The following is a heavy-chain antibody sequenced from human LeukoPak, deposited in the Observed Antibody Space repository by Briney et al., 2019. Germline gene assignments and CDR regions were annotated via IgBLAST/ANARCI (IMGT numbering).Heavy chain of an antibody. CDR1: GGSISSPNW. D-gene: IGHD1-26*01. J-gene: IGHJ5*02. CDR3: ARVGHNWFDP. V-gene: IGHV4-4*02. CDR2: IYHSGRT. Sequence: PSETLSLTCAVSGGSISSPNWWTWVRQPPGKGLEWIGEIYHSGRTNSNPSLESRVIMSVDKSKNQFSLNLTSVTAADTAVYYCARVGHNWFDPWGQGTLVTVSS.